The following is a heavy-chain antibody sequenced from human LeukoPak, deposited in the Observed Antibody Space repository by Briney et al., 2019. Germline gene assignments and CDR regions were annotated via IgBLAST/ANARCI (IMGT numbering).Heavy chain of an antibody. CDR2: IIPIFGTA. D-gene: IGHD6-19*01. V-gene: IGHV1-69*05. CDR3: AGRGYSGWSYYYYYMDV. Sequence: SVKVFCKASGGTFSSYAISWVRQAPGQGLEWMGGIIPIFGTANYAQKFQGRVTITTDESTSTAYMELSSLRSEDTAVYYCAGRGYSGWSYYYYYMDVWGKGTTVTVSS. CDR1: GGTFSSYA. J-gene: IGHJ6*03.